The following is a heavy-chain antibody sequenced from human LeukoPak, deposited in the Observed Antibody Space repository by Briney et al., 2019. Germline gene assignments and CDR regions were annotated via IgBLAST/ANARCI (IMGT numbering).Heavy chain of an antibody. CDR2: ITSDSRYM. J-gene: IGHJ4*02. CDR1: GFTFSTYN. D-gene: IGHD2-8*02. Sequence: GGSLRLSCAASGFTFSTYNMNWVRQAPGKGLEWVSSITSDSRYMYYADSVKGRFTISRDNAKNSLFLHMSNLRAEDTAVYYCARELVQSYFDYWGQGALVTVSS. V-gene: IGHV3-21*01. CDR3: ARELVQSYFDY.